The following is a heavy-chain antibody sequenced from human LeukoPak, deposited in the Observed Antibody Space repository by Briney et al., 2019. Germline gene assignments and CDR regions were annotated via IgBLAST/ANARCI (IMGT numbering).Heavy chain of an antibody. V-gene: IGHV4-39*01. J-gene: IGHJ4*02. D-gene: IGHD1-7*01. CDR2: IFYSGST. CDR1: GASISSSNYY. CDR3: ARLRYNWNYGLFDY. Sequence: ASETLSLTCTVSGASISSSNYYWGWIRQTPGKWLEWIGDIFYSGSTHYNPSLKSRITMSVDTSKIQFSLKLNSMTAADTAVYYCARLRYNWNYGLFDYWGQGSLVTVSS.